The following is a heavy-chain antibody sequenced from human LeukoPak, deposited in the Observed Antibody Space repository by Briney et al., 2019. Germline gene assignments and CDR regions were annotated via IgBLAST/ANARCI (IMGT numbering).Heavy chain of an antibody. CDR1: GFTFSNYW. Sequence: PGGSLRLSCAASGFTFSNYWMSWVRQAPGKGLEWVANINKDGSDKYYVDSVKGRFTISRDNAKNSLYLQMNSLRAEDTAVYYCAKMSEISAGIPTCYYYGMDVWGQGSTVTVAS. D-gene: IGHD2-2*02. CDR3: AKMSEISAGIPTCYYYGMDV. V-gene: IGHV3-7*01. J-gene: IGHJ6*02. CDR2: INKDGSDK.